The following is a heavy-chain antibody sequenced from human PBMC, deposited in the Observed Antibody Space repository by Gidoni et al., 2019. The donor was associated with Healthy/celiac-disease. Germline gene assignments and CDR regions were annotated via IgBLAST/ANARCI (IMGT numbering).Heavy chain of an antibody. CDR1: GFTFSSYA. CDR2: ISGSGGNT. J-gene: IGHJ2*01. CDR3: AKGVNYDSSGYYQNWYFDL. V-gene: IGHV3-23*01. D-gene: IGHD3-22*01. Sequence: EVQLLESGGGLVQPGGSLRLSCAASGFTFSSYAMNWVRQAPGKGLEWVSAISGSGGNTYYADSVKGRFTISRDNSKNTLYLQMNSLRAEDTAVYYCAKGVNYDSSGYYQNWYFDLWGRGTLVTVSS.